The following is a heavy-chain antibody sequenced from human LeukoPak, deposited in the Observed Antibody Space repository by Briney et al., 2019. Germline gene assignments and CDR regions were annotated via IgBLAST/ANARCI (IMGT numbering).Heavy chain of an antibody. J-gene: IGHJ4*02. CDR2: ISAYNGNT. D-gene: IGHD1-26*01. CDR1: GYTFTSYA. V-gene: IGHV1-18*01. CDR3: ARDIEGAGDY. Sequence: ASVKVSCKASGYTFTSYAMHWVRQAPGQGLEWMGWISAYNGNTNYAQKLQGRVTMTTDTSTSTAYMELRSLRSDDTAVYYCARDIEGAGDYWGQGTPVTVSS.